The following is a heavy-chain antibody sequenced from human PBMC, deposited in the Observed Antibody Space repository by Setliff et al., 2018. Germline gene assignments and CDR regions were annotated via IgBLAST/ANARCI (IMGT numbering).Heavy chain of an antibody. V-gene: IGHV4-34*01. D-gene: IGHD3-10*01. CDR3: AGVPSYGSGSYYYYYYGMDV. CDR1: GGSFSGYY. CDR2: INHSGST. J-gene: IGHJ6*02. Sequence: PSETLSLTCAVSGGSFSGYYWSWIRQPPGKGLEWIGEINHSGSTYYKPSLKSRVTISVDTSKNQFSLKLSSVTAADTAVYYCAGVPSYGSGSYYYYYYGMDVWGQGTTVTVSS.